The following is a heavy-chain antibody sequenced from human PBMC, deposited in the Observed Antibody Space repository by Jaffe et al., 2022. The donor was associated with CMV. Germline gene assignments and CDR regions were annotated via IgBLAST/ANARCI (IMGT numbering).Heavy chain of an antibody. CDR3: ARARAPYYYDSSGYYYFDY. CDR1: GGTFSSYA. J-gene: IGHJ4*02. V-gene: IGHV1-69*01. Sequence: QVQLVQSGAEVKKPGSSVKVSCKASGGTFSSYAISWVRQAPGQGLEWMGGIIPIFGTANYAQKFQGRVTITADESTSTAYMELSSLRSEDTAVYYCARARAPYYYDSSGYYYFDYWGQGTLVTVSS. CDR2: IIPIFGTA. D-gene: IGHD3-22*01.